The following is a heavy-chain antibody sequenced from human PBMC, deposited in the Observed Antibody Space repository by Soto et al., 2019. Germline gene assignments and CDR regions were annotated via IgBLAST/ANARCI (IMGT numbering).Heavy chain of an antibody. V-gene: IGHV5-51*01. CDR2: IYPGDSDT. CDR3: ARHERYCLSSTCAQYWYAP. Sequence: GESLKISCKGSGYSFTTYWIGWVRQMPGKGLEWMGIIYPGDSDTRYSPSFQGQVTISADKSISTAYLQWSSLKASDTAMYYCARHERYCLSSTCAQYWYAPWSQGTLVTVSS. CDR1: GYSFTTYW. D-gene: IGHD2-15*01. J-gene: IGHJ5*02.